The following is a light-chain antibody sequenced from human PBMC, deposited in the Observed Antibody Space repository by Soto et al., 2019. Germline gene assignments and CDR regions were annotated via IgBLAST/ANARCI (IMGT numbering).Light chain of an antibody. CDR1: QTINTR. CDR2: QTS. J-gene: IGKJ1*01. CDR3: HQRQSWPRT. V-gene: IGKV3-11*01. Sequence: TQSPSTLSASVGDRVTITCRASQTINTRLAWYQHRPGQAPRLLIYQTSIRAAGIPARFSASGTGTDFTLTISDVQPEDFAVYYCHQRQSWPRTFGQGTKVDI.